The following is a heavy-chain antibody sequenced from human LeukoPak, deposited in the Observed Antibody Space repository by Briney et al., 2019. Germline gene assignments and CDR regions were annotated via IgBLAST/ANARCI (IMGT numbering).Heavy chain of an antibody. CDR2: INSDETTT. J-gene: IGHJ4*02. V-gene: IGHV3-74*01. Sequence: PGGSLRLSCAASGVTFSSNCRHWVRQAPGKGLVWVARINSDETTTTYADSVKGRFTISRDNAKNTPYLQMNSLRVDDTAVYYCVGIWQYFDYWGQGTLVTVSS. D-gene: IGHD1-14*01. CDR3: VGIWQYFDY. CDR1: GVTFSSNC.